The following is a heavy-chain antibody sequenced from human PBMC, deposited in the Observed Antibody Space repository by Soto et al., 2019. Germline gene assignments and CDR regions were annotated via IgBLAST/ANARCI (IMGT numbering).Heavy chain of an antibody. Sequence: GASVKVSCKASGGTFRSYAINWVRQAPGQGLEWMGGIIPIFGTANYAQKFQGRVTITADKSTSTAYMELSSLRSEDTAVYYCARARLSWNGIFYYYYGMDVWGQGTTVTVSS. D-gene: IGHD1-1*01. CDR1: GGTFRSYA. V-gene: IGHV1-69*06. J-gene: IGHJ6*02. CDR3: ARARLSWNGIFYYYYGMDV. CDR2: IIPIFGTA.